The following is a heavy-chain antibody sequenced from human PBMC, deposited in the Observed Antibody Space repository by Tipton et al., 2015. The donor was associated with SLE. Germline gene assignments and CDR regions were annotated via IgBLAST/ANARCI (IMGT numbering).Heavy chain of an antibody. CDR2: ISHDGTFK. D-gene: IGHD1-26*01. Sequence: SLRLSCAASAFTLSSYAIHWVRQAPGKGLEWVAVISHDGTFKYYAASVKGRFTISRDNSKNMLTLKMNSLRPEDTAVYYCARDRGRWELDACDVWGPGTRVTVSS. CDR1: AFTLSSYA. V-gene: IGHV3-30*03. J-gene: IGHJ3*01. CDR3: ARDRGRWELDACDV.